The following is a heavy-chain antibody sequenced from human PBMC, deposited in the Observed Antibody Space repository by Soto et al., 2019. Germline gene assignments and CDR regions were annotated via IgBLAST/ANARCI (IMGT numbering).Heavy chain of an antibody. J-gene: IGHJ6*02. CDR3: VSGGLWFRYDMVV. Sequence: GVSLRLSCAPSGFTFSDYYMSWIRQPPGKGLEWVSYISSSTSYTNYADSVKGRFTISRDNAKNSLYLQMNSLRAEDTAVHYYVSGGLWFRYDMVVWGQGTTVTVSS. CDR2: ISSSTSYT. CDR1: GFTFSDYY. D-gene: IGHD3-10*01. V-gene: IGHV3-11*06.